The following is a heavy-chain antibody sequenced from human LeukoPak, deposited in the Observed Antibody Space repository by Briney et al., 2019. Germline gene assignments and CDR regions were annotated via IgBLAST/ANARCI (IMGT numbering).Heavy chain of an antibody. V-gene: IGHV4-30-2*01. CDR2: IYHSGST. CDR3: ARSRDRWLQSAFDI. Sequence: SQTLSLTCTVSGGSISSGGYYWSWIRQPPGKGLEWIGYIYHSGSTYYNPSLKSRVTISVDRSKNQFSLKLSSVTAADTAVYYCARSRDRWLQSAFDIWGQGTMVTVSS. CDR1: GGSISSGGYY. J-gene: IGHJ3*02. D-gene: IGHD5-24*01.